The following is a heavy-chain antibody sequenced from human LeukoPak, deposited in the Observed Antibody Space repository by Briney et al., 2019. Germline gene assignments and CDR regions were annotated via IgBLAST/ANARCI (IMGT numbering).Heavy chain of an antibody. CDR1: GFTFSTYA. Sequence: GGSLRLSCATSGFTFSTYAMNWVRRAPGKGLEWVSAISNSGNTTYYADSVKGRFTISRDTSKNTLYLQMASLRAEDTAVYYCAKEVPYTGDGTGYYYPRYFDYWGQGTLVTVSS. V-gene: IGHV3-23*01. CDR3: AKEVPYTGDGTGYYYPRYFDY. CDR2: ISNSGNTT. J-gene: IGHJ4*02. D-gene: IGHD3-22*01.